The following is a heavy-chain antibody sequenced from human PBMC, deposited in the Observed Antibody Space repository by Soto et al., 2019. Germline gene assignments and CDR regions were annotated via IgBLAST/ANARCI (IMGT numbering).Heavy chain of an antibody. CDR2: IIPIFGTA. V-gene: IGHV1-69*13. D-gene: IGHD2-15*01. CDR1: GGTFSSYA. J-gene: IGHJ4*02. CDR3: AVRPPYCSGGSCYPVYFDY. Sequence: GASVKVSCTASGGTFSSYAISWVRQAPGQGLEWMGGIIPIFGTANYAQKFQGRVTITADGSTSTAYMELSSLRSEDTAVYYCAVRPPYCSGGSCYPVYFDYWGQGTLVTVSS.